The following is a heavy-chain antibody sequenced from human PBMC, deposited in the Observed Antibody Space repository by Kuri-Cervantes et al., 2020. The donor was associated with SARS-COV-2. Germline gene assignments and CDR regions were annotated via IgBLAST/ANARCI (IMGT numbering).Heavy chain of an antibody. V-gene: IGHV4-59*01. CDR2: IYYSGST. CDR1: GGSISSYY. Sequence: SETLSLTCTVSGGSISSYYWSWIRQPPGKGLEWIGYIYYSGSTNYNPSLKSRVTISVDTSKNQFSLKLSSVTAADTAVYYCARGGASSKYFKLWGQGTLVTVSS. D-gene: IGHD2/OR15-2a*01. J-gene: IGHJ4*02. CDR3: ARGGASSKYFKL.